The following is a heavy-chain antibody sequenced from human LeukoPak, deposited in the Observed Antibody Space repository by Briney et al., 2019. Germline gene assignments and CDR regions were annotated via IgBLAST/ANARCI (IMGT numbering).Heavy chain of an antibody. Sequence: PGGSLRLSCAAFGFTSSDQYMDWVRQAPGKGPEWVARIRNNVNSYTTEYAASVKGRFIISRDVSKNLLYLQMNSLKTEDTALYYCARSKSTRDFDYWGQGTLVTVSS. CDR3: ARSKSTRDFDY. D-gene: IGHD2-15*01. CDR1: GFTSSDQY. V-gene: IGHV3-72*01. CDR2: IRNNVNSYTT. J-gene: IGHJ4*02.